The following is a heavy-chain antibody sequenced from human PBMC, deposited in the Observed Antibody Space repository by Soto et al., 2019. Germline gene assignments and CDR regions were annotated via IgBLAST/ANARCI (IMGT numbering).Heavy chain of an antibody. D-gene: IGHD2-21*01. CDR2: INHSGSS. Sequence: SETISLPCAFYGFSFIGNYWIWIRQPPGKGLEWIGEINHSGSSNYNPSLKSRVTISVDTSKNQFSLRLTSVTHADTAVYYCARGSIPSRGVFGNWGEGTQVTVSS. CDR3: ARGSIPSRGVFGN. J-gene: IGHJ4*02. CDR1: GFSFIGNY. V-gene: IGHV4-34*01.